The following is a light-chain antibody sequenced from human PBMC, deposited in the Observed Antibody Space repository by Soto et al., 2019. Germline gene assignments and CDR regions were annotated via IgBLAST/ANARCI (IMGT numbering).Light chain of an antibody. CDR2: DAS. Sequence: EVVLTQSPATLSLSPGERATLSCRASESVFGYLAWYQHKPGQAPRLLIYDASNGATGVPARFSGSGSGTDFTLTISSLEPEDFAVYYCQQRYRWPPITFGQGTRLEIK. V-gene: IGKV3-11*01. J-gene: IGKJ5*01. CDR3: QQRYRWPPIT. CDR1: ESVFGY.